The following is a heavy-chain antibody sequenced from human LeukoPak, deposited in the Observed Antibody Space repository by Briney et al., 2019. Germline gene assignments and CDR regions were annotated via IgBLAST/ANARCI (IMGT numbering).Heavy chain of an antibody. CDR3: ARVFWDGDYFDY. CDR1: GGSISSGGYY. Sequence: SETLSLTCAVSGGSISSGGYYWSWIRQPPGKGLEWIGYIYHSGSTYYNPSLKSRVTISVDRSKNQFSLKLSSVTAADTAVYYCARVFWDGDYFDYWGQGTLVTVSS. J-gene: IGHJ4*02. CDR2: IYHSGST. V-gene: IGHV4-30-2*01. D-gene: IGHD3-16*01.